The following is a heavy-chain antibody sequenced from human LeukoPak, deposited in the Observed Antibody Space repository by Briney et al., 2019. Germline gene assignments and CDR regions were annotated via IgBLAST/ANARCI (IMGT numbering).Heavy chain of an antibody. CDR1: GGTFSSYA. V-gene: IGHV1-69*13. Sequence: ASVKVSCKASGGTFSSYAISWVRQAPGQGLEWMGGIIPIFGTANYAQKFQGRVTITADESTSTAYMELSSLRSEDTAVYYCAVTYYYDSSGYCRVGPQYFDYWGQGTLVTVSS. CDR3: AVTYYYDSSGYCRVGPQYFDY. J-gene: IGHJ4*02. CDR2: IIPIFGTA. D-gene: IGHD3-22*01.